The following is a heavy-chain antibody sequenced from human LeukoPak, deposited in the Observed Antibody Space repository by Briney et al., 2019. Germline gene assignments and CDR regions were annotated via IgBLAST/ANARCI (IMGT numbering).Heavy chain of an antibody. CDR3: ANGGTYSSGP. Sequence: GGFLRLSCAASGFTFSSYWMSWVRQAPGKGLEWVANIKQDGSEKYYVDSVKGRFTISRDNAKNSLFLQINSLRAEDTAVYYCANGGTYSSGPWGQGTLVTVSS. CDR2: IKQDGSEK. V-gene: IGHV3-7*01. D-gene: IGHD3-22*01. J-gene: IGHJ5*02. CDR1: GFTFSSYW.